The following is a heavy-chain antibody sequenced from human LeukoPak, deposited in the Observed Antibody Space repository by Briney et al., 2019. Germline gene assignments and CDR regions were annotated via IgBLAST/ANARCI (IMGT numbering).Heavy chain of an antibody. CDR2: IRYDGSNK. D-gene: IGHD2-2*02. CDR1: GFTFSSYG. J-gene: IGHJ3*02. CDR3: AKLIVVVPAAIGPAFDI. Sequence: PGGSLRLSCAASGFTFSSYGMHWVRQAPGKGLEWVAFIRYDGSNKYYADSVKGRFTISRDNSKNTLYLQMNSLRAEDTAVYYCAKLIVVVPAAIGPAFDIWGQGTMVTVSS. V-gene: IGHV3-30*02.